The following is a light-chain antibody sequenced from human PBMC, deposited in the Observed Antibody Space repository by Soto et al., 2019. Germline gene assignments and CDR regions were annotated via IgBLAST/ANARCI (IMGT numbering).Light chain of an antibody. CDR3: QQRSNWVMYT. Sequence: EIVLTQSPATLSLSPGERATLSCRASQSVSSYLAWYQQKPGQAPRLLLYEASNRATGIPDRFGGSGSGTDFTLTTSSLEPEDFAVYYGQQRSNWVMYTFGQGTKLEIK. V-gene: IGKV3-11*01. CDR1: QSVSSY. J-gene: IGKJ2*01. CDR2: EAS.